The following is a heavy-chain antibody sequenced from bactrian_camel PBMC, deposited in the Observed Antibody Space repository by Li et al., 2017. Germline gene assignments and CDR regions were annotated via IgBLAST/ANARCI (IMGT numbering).Heavy chain of an antibody. CDR2: IDSDGST. CDR1: GYTYSSYC. J-gene: IGHJ4*01. D-gene: IGHD3*01. Sequence: HVQLVESGGGSVQAGGSLRLSCAASGYTYSSYCMGWFRQAPGREREGVAAIDSDGSTSYADSVKDRFTISRDGTKNTVYLQMNKLKPEDTAMYYCGAARTVYAGDVLGKNQYEYWGQGTQVTVS. V-gene: IGHV3S53*01. CDR3: GAARTVYAGDVLGKNQYEY.